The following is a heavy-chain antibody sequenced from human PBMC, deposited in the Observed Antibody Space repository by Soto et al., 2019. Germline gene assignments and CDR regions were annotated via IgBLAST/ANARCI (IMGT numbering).Heavy chain of an antibody. V-gene: IGHV4-59*01. Sequence: PSETLSLTCTVSGGSISSYYWSWIRQPPGKGLEWIGYIYYSGSTNYNPSLKSRVTISVDTSKNQFSLKLSSVTAADTAVYYCARHPGYYDILTGYTTYYSDSWGQGILVTVSS. CDR1: GGSISSYY. D-gene: IGHD3-9*01. J-gene: IGHJ4*02. CDR3: ARHPGYYDILTGYTTYYSDS. CDR2: IYYSGST.